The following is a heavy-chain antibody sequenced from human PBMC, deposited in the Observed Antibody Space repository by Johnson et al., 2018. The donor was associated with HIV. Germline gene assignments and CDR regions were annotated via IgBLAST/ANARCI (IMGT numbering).Heavy chain of an antibody. V-gene: IGHV3-20*04. J-gene: IGHJ3*02. Sequence: VQLVESGGGVVQPGRSLRLSCAASGFTFDDYGMSSVRQAPGKGLEWVSGINWNGGSTYYADSVKGRFTISRDDSRNTLHLQMNSLRAEDTAVYYCARGGGCGGDCYSGFDAFDIWGQGTLVTVSS. CDR2: INWNGGST. CDR1: GFTFDDYG. D-gene: IGHD2-21*01. CDR3: ARGGGCGGDCYSGFDAFDI.